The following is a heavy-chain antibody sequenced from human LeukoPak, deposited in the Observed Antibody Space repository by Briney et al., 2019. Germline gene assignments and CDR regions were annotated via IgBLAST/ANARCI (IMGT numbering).Heavy chain of an antibody. Sequence: SETLSLTCTVSGGSISSGSYYWSWIRQPAGKGLEWIGRIYTSGSTNYNPSLKSRVTISVDTSKNQFSLKLSSVTAADTAVYYCAVEVGATSAPLFDYWGQGTLVTASS. CDR3: AVEVGATSAPLFDY. CDR1: GGSISSGSYY. J-gene: IGHJ4*02. CDR2: IYTSGST. D-gene: IGHD1-26*01. V-gene: IGHV4-61*02.